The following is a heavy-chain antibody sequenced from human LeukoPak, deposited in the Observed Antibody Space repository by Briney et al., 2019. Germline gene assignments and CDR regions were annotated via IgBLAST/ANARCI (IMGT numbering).Heavy chain of an antibody. V-gene: IGHV3-7*03. Sequence: GGSLRLSCAASGFTFSRHWMYWVRQAPGKGLEWVANIKQDGSAKPYVDSVKGRYTISRDNAKNSLFLQMNSLRAEDTAVYYCARDNGWSADFWGQGTLVTVSS. CDR3: ARDNGWSADF. CDR2: IKQDGSAK. CDR1: GFTFSRHW. D-gene: IGHD2-15*01. J-gene: IGHJ4*02.